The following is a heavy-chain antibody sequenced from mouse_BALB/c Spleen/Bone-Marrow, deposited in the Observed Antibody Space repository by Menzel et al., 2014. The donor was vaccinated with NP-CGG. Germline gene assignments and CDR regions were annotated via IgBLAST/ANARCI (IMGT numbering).Heavy chain of an antibody. CDR3: ARWDGNYYAMDY. J-gene: IGHJ4*01. V-gene: IGHV1-18*01. D-gene: IGHD2-1*01. CDR1: GYTFTDYN. CDR2: INPNNGGT. Sequence: VQLQQSGPELVKPGASVKIPCKASGYTFTDYNMDWVKQSHGKSLEWIGDINPNNGGTIYNQKFKGKASLTVDKSSSTAYIELRSLTSEDTAVYYCARWDGNYYAMDYWGQGTSVTVSS.